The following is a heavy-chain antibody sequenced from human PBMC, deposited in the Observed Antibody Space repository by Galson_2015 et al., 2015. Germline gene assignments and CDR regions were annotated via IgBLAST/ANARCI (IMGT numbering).Heavy chain of an antibody. CDR2: IIPILGIA. Sequence: SVKVSCKASGGTFSSYTISWVRQAPGQGLEWMGRIIPILGIANYAQKFQGRVTITADKSTSTAYMELSSLRSEDTAVYYCARLGFEDAAAGQYYYYGMDVWGQGTTVTVSS. J-gene: IGHJ6*02. CDR1: GGTFSSYT. D-gene: IGHD6-13*01. V-gene: IGHV1-69*02. CDR3: ARLGFEDAAAGQYYYYGMDV.